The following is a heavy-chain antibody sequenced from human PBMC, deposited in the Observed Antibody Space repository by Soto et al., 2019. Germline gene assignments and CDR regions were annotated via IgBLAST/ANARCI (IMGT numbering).Heavy chain of an antibody. D-gene: IGHD3-10*01. CDR1: GYTFTSYD. CDR2: MNPNSGNT. Sequence: ASVKGSCKASGYTFTSYDINWVRQATGQGLEWMGWMNPNSGNTGYAQKFQGRVTMTRNTSISTAYMELSSLRSEDTAVYYCARGRDGSGSYSFDYWGQGTLVTVSS. CDR3: ARGRDGSGSYSFDY. J-gene: IGHJ4*02. V-gene: IGHV1-8*01.